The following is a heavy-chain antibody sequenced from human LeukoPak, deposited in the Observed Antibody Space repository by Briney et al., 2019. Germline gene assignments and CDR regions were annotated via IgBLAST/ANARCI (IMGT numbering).Heavy chain of an antibody. D-gene: IGHD6-13*01. J-gene: IGHJ5*02. V-gene: IGHV4-59*08. CDR2: IYYTGTT. CDR3: ARLVRNWFDP. CDR1: GGSVTTYY. Sequence: PSETLSLTCTVSGGSVTTYYWSWIRQPPGKGLEWIGYIYYTGTTNYNPSLKSRVIMSVDTSKNQFSLKLTSVTAADTAVYYCARLVRNWFDPWGQGTLVTVSS.